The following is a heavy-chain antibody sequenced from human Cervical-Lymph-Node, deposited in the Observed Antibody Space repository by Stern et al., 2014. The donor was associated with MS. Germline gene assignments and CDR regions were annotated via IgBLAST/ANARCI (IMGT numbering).Heavy chain of an antibody. Sequence: EVQLVESGAEVKKLGDSLKISCKASGYSFISDWIGWVRQAPGKGLEWMGNIYPGDSDTRYSPSFQGLVTISADKSITTAYLQWNSLKASDTALYYCVRGGSGQLVGPFQHWGQGTLLSVTS. CDR3: VRGGSGQLVGPFQH. CDR2: IYPGDSDT. V-gene: IGHV5-51*03. CDR1: GYSFISDW. D-gene: IGHD6-6*01. J-gene: IGHJ1*01.